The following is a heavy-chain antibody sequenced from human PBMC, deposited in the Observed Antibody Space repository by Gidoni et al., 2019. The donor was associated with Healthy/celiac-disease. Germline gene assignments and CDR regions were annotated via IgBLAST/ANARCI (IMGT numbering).Heavy chain of an antibody. V-gene: IGHV3-7*03. CDR1: GCTLSSDG. CDR2: IKQDGSEK. Sequence: EVQLVESGGGWVQPGGSLRRSCAAPGCTLSSDGMSWVRQAPGKGLECVANIKQDGSEKYYVDSVKGRFTISRDNAKNSLYLQMNSLRAEDTAVYYCARDSLHSSRGIYYYMDVWGKGTTVTVSS. D-gene: IGHD6-13*01. J-gene: IGHJ6*03. CDR3: ARDSLHSSRGIYYYMDV.